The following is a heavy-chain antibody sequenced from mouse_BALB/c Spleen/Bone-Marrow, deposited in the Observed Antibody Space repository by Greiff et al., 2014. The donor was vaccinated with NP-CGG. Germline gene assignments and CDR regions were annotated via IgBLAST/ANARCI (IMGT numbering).Heavy chain of an antibody. CDR1: GYTFIDYE. CDR3: ARLRQLGLRTIDY. V-gene: IGHV1-15*01. J-gene: IGHJ2*01. CDR2: IHPGSGGT. D-gene: IGHD3-2*01. Sequence: QVQLKESGAELVRPGASVKLSCKALGYTFIDYEIHWVKQTPAHGLEWIGAIHPGSGGTAYNQKFKGKATLTADKYSSTVYMELSSLTSEDSVDYYCARLRQLGLRTIDYWGQGTTLTVSS.